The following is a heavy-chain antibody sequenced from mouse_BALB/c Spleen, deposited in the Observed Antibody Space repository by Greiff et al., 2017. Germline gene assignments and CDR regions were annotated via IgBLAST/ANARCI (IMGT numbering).Heavy chain of an antibody. CDR3: ARRSYGYDRYWYFDV. CDR2: ILPGSGST. Sequence: QVQLQQSGAELMKPGASVKISCKATGYTFSSYWIEWVKQRPGHGLEWIGEILPGSGSTNYNEKFKGKATFTADTSSNTAYMQLSSLTSEDSAVYYCARRSYGYDRYWYFDVWGAGTTVTVSS. CDR1: GYTFSSYW. J-gene: IGHJ1*01. V-gene: IGHV1-9*01. D-gene: IGHD2-2*01.